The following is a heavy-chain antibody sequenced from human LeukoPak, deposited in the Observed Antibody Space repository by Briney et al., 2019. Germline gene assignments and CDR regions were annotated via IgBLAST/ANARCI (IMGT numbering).Heavy chain of an antibody. Sequence: PSETLSLTCTVSGGSISSYYWSWIRQPPGKGLEWIGYIYYSGSTNYNPSLKSRVTISVDTSKNQFSLKLSSVTAADTAVYYCARVSYFGDYYYMDVWGKGTTVTVSS. CDR3: ARVSYFGDYYYMDV. D-gene: IGHD3-10*01. CDR2: IYYSGST. J-gene: IGHJ6*03. V-gene: IGHV4-59*01. CDR1: GGSISSYY.